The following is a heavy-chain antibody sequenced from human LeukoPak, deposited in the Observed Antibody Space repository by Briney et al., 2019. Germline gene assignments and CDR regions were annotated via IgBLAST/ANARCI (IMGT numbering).Heavy chain of an antibody. V-gene: IGHV3-21*01. CDR2: ISGSSSYI. CDR3: ASGYSYGNYYYYGMDV. CDR1: GFTFSSYS. Sequence: GGSLRLSCAASGFTFSSYSMNWVRQAPGKGLEWVSSISGSSSYIYYADSVKGRFTISRDNAKNSQYLQMNSLRAEDTAVYYCASGYSYGNYYYYGMDVWGQGTTVTVSS. D-gene: IGHD5-18*01. J-gene: IGHJ6*02.